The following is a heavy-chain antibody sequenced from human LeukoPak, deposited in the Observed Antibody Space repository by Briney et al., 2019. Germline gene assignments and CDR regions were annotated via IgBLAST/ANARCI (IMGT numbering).Heavy chain of an antibody. D-gene: IGHD1-14*01. CDR2: IYYSGST. Sequence: SETLSLTCTVSGGSISSSSYYWGWIRQPPGKGLEWIGSIYYSGSTYYNPSLKSRVTISVDTSKNQFSLKLSSVTAADTAVYYCARGSWNHRTDAFDIWGQGTMVTVSS. CDR3: ARGSWNHRTDAFDI. J-gene: IGHJ3*02. CDR1: GGSISSSSYY. V-gene: IGHV4-39*01.